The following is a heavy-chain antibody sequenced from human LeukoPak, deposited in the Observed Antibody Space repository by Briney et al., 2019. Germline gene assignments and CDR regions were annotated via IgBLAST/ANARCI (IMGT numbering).Heavy chain of an antibody. Sequence: PGESLKISCKGSGYSINNYWIGWVRQMPGKGLEWMGIIYPADSDIRYSPSFQGQVTISADKSISTAYLQWNSLKASDTAMYYCARFVGPCSGGSCYSDYWGQGTLVTVSS. V-gene: IGHV5-51*01. CDR1: GYSINNYW. D-gene: IGHD2-15*01. CDR2: IYPADSDI. CDR3: ARFVGPCSGGSCYSDY. J-gene: IGHJ4*02.